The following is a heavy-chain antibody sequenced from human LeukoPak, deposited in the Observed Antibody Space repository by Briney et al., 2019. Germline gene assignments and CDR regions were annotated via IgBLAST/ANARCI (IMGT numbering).Heavy chain of an antibody. CDR1: GFTLDDYG. J-gene: IGHJ2*01. D-gene: IGHD2-15*01. V-gene: IGHV3-20*04. Sequence: GGSLRLSCAASGFTLDDYGMSWVRQAPGKGLEWVSGINWNGGSTGYVDSVKGRFTISRDNAKNSLFLHMNSLRVEDTALYYCARDRVVVATTTPPYWYFDLRGRGTRVTVSS. CDR2: INWNGGST. CDR3: ARDRVVVATTTPPYWYFDL.